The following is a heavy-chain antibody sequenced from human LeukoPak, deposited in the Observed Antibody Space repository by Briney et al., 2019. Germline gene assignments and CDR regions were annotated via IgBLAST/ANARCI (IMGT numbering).Heavy chain of an antibody. J-gene: IGHJ5*02. CDR1: GFTVSSNY. D-gene: IGHD2-2*01. V-gene: IGHV3-53*04. CDR2: IYSGGST. Sequence: LGGSLRLSCAASGFTVSSNYMSWVRQAPGKGLEWVSVIYSGGSTYYADSVKGRFTISRHNSKNTLYLQMNSLRAEDTAVYYCARGYCSSTSCLAFDPWGQGTLVTVSS. CDR3: ARGYCSSTSCLAFDP.